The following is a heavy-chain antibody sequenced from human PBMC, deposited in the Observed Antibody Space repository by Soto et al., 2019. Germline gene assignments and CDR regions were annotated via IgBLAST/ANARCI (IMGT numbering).Heavy chain of an antibody. CDR1: GFTFSSYA. CDR2: ISGSGGST. CDR3: AKEGIAARPPQNDAFDI. Sequence: GGFLRLSCAASGFTFSSYAMSWVRQAPGKGLEWVSAISGSGGSTYYADSVKGRFTISRDNSKNTLYLQMNSLRAEDTAVYYCAKEGIAARPPQNDAFDIWGQGTMVTVSS. J-gene: IGHJ3*02. D-gene: IGHD6-6*01. V-gene: IGHV3-23*01.